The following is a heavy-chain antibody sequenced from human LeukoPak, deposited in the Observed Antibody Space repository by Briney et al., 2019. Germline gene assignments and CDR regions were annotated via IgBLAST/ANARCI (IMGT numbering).Heavy chain of an antibody. CDR1: GYTFTSYG. D-gene: IGHD3-3*01. CDR2: INPNSGGT. V-gene: IGHV1-2*02. CDR3: AREGAGYDFWSGNSHYYYMDV. J-gene: IGHJ6*03. Sequence: ASVKVSCKASGYTFTSYGISWVRQAPGQGLEWMGWINPNSGGTNYAQKFQGRVTMTRDTSISTAYMELSSLRSEDTALYYCAREGAGYDFWSGNSHYYYMDVWGKGTTVTVSS.